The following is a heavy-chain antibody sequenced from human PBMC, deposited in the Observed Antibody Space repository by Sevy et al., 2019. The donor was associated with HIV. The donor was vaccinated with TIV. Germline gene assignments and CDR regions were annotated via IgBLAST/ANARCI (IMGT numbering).Heavy chain of an antibody. CDR3: ARVGGMVDFGIDV. CDR2: IYYSGST. D-gene: IGHD3-3*01. J-gene: IGHJ6*02. Sequence: SETLSLTCTVSGGSISNYYWSWIRQPPGKGLECIGYIYYSGSTNYNPSLNSRVTISIDTSKNQFSLRLSSVTSADTAVYYCARVGGMVDFGIDVWGQGTTVTVSS. CDR1: GGSISNYY. V-gene: IGHV4-59*01.